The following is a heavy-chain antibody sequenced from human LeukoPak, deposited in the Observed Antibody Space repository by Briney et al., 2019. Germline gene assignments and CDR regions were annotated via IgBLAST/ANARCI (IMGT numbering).Heavy chain of an antibody. Sequence: ASVKVSCKASGGTFSSYAISWVRQAPGQGLEWMGWMNPNSGNTGYAQKFQGRVTMTRNTSISTAYMELSSLRSEDTAVYYCARGRIMIRGMDVWGQGTTVTVSS. CDR2: MNPNSGNT. D-gene: IGHD3-16*01. V-gene: IGHV1-8*02. J-gene: IGHJ6*02. CDR3: ARGRIMIRGMDV. CDR1: GGTFSSYA.